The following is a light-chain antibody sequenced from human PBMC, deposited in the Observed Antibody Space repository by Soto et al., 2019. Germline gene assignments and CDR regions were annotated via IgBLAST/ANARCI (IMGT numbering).Light chain of an antibody. CDR1: QRISTN. CDR3: QQYTNWRT. J-gene: IGKJ1*01. Sequence: EIVFTQSPATLSLSPGERATLSCRASQRISTNLAWYQQKPGQPPRLLIYDASTRATGIPARFSGTGSGTEFTLTISSLQSEDSAIYYCQQYTNWRTFGQGTKVDIK. CDR2: DAS. V-gene: IGKV3-15*01.